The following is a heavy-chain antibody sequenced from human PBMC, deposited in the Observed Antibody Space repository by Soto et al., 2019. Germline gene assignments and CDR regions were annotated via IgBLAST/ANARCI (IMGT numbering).Heavy chain of an antibody. CDR2: ISYDGSNK. J-gene: IGHJ4*02. CDR3: AKESEDSSSYFDY. V-gene: IGHV3-30*18. D-gene: IGHD6-6*01. CDR1: GFTFSSYG. Sequence: GGSLRLSCAASGFTFSSYGMHWVRQAPGKGLEWVAVISYDGSNKYYADSVKGRFTISRDNSKNTLYLQMNSLRAEDTAVYYCAKESEDSSSYFDYWGQGTLVTVSS.